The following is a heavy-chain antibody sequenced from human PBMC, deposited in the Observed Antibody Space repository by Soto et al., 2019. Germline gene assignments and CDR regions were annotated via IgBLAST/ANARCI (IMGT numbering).Heavy chain of an antibody. V-gene: IGHV3-33*01. CDR2: IWYDGSNK. J-gene: IGHJ3*02. Sequence: GGSLRLSCAASGFTFSSYGMHWVRQAPGKGLEWVAVIWYDGSNKYYADSVKGRFTISRDNSKNTLYLQMNSLRAEDTAVYYCARDALWGLGRAFDIWGQGTMVTVSS. CDR1: GFTFSSYG. CDR3: ARDALWGLGRAFDI. D-gene: IGHD7-27*01.